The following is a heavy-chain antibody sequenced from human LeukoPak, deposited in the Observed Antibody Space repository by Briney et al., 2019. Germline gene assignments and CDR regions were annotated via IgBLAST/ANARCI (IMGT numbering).Heavy chain of an antibody. CDR2: INDSGSP. CDR3: ARGQYCSTTTCYSARRYFDF. V-gene: IGHV4-34*01. J-gene: IGHJ4*02. Sequence: SEPLCLTCAVSGGASSNDCWTWIRQPPGKGLEWIAEINDSGSPNSNSSLRSRVAISLGTSKNQFSLRLTSVTAADTAVYYCARGQYCSTTTCYSARRYFDFWGQGTLVTVSS. CDR1: GGASSNDC. D-gene: IGHD2-2*01.